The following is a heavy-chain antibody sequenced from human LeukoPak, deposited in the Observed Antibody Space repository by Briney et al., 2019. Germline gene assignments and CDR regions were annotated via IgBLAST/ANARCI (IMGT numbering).Heavy chain of an antibody. CDR1: GGSISSSSYY. Sequence: SETLSLTCTVSGGSISSSSYYWGWIRQPPGKGLEWIGSIYYSGNTYYNPSLKSRVTISVDTSKNQFSLKLNSVTAADTAVYYCSKGGPHTVTTYRWFDPWGQGTLVTVSS. V-gene: IGHV4-39*01. CDR2: IYYSGNT. D-gene: IGHD4-17*01. CDR3: SKGGPHTVTTYRWFDP. J-gene: IGHJ5*02.